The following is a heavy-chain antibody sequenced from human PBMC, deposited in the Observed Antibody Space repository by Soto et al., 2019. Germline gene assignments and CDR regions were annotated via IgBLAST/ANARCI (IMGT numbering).Heavy chain of an antibody. Sequence: GSLRLSCAASGFTFSSYGMHWVRQAPGKGLEWVAVISYDGSNKYYADSVKGRFTISRDNSKNTLYLQMNSLRAEDTAVYYCAKFEGRVGAPDYWGQGTLVTVSS. D-gene: IGHD1-26*01. CDR3: AKFEGRVGAPDY. CDR1: GFTFSSYG. V-gene: IGHV3-30*18. CDR2: ISYDGSNK. J-gene: IGHJ4*02.